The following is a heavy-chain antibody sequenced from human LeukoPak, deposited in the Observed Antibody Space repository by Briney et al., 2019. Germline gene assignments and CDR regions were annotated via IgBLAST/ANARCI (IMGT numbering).Heavy chain of an antibody. D-gene: IGHD2-8*01. V-gene: IGHV3-23*01. CDR3: AKVDCTNGVCYLDYLYYFDY. Sequence: PGGSLRLSCAASGFTFTNYWMFWVRQAPGKGLEWVSAISGSGGSTYYADSVKGRFTISRDNSKNTLYLQMNSLRAEDTAVYYCAKVDCTNGVCYLDYLYYFDYWGQGTLATVSS. CDR2: ISGSGGST. CDR1: GFTFTNYW. J-gene: IGHJ4*02.